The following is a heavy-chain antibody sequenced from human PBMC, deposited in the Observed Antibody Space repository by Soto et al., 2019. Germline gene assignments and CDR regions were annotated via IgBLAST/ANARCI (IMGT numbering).Heavy chain of an antibody. CDR3: VRVVAYNNPDF. Sequence: EVQLVESGGALVQPGRSLRLSCAASGFTFHDHAMHWVRQVPGKGLEWISGISWNSETTRYAESVKGRFTISRDNAKNTLFLQMDSLRAEDTAVYYCVRVVAYNNPDFWGQGTLVTVSS. CDR2: ISWNSETT. V-gene: IGHV3-9*01. J-gene: IGHJ4*02. CDR1: GFTFHDHA. D-gene: IGHD4-4*01.